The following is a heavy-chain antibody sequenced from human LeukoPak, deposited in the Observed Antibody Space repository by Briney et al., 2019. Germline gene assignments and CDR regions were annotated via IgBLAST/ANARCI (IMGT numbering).Heavy chain of an antibody. CDR2: ISGGGGST. Sequence: GGSLRLSCAASGFTFTSYAMTWVRQAPGKGLEWVSSISGGGGSTYYADSVKGRFTIFRDNSKNTLYLQMNSLRAEDTAVYYCAKDSHFDYWGQGALVTVSS. J-gene: IGHJ4*02. V-gene: IGHV3-23*01. CDR3: AKDSHFDY. CDR1: GFTFTSYA.